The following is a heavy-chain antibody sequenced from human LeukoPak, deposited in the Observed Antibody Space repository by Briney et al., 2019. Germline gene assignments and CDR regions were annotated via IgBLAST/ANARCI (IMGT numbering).Heavy chain of an antibody. J-gene: IGHJ4*02. CDR1: GFTFSSYS. CDR3: ARVKSLSYDYVWGSYRPYSDY. V-gene: IGHV3-21*01. Sequence: GGSLRLSCAASGFTFSSYSMNWVRQAPGKGLEWVSSISSSSSYIYYADSVKGRFIISRDNAKNSLYLQMNSLRAEDTAVYYCARVKSLSYDYVWGSYRPYSDYWGQGTLVTVSS. D-gene: IGHD3-16*02. CDR2: ISSSSSYI.